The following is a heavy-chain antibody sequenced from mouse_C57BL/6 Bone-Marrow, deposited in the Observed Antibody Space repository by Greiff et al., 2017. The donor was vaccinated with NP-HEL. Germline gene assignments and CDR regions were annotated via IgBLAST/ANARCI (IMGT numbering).Heavy chain of an antibody. V-gene: IGHV5-6*01. CDR3: ARTGVGKGYWYFDV. Sequence: EVKLMESGGDLVKPGGSLKLSCAASGFTFSSYGMSWVRQTPDKRLEWVATISSGGSYTYYPDSVKGRFTISRDNAKKTLYLQMSSLKSEDTAMYYCARTGVGKGYWYFDVWGTGTTVTVSS. D-gene: IGHD1-1*02. CDR2: ISSGGSYT. CDR1: GFTFSSYG. J-gene: IGHJ1*03.